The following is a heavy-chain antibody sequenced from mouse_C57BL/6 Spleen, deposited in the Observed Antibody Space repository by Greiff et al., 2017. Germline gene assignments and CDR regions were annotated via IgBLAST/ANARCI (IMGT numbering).Heavy chain of an antibody. J-gene: IGHJ3*01. CDR1: GYTFPDYA. CDR3: ALIYYGTPWFAY. Sequence: VQLQQSGPELVRPGVSVKISCKGSGYTFPDYAMHWVKQSHAKSLEWIGDISTYYGDASYNQKFKDQATMTVDNSSSTAYMELARLTTEDSAVYYCALIYYGTPWFAYWGQGTLVTVSA. V-gene: IGHV1-67*01. CDR2: ISTYYGDA. D-gene: IGHD2-1*01.